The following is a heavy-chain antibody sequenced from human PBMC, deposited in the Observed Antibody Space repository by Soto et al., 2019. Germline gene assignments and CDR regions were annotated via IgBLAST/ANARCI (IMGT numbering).Heavy chain of an antibody. CDR1: GFTFDDYA. Sequence: TGGSLRLSCAASGFTFDDYAMHWVRQAPGKGLEWVSGISWNSGSIGYADSVKGRFTISRDNAKNSLYLQMNSLRAEDTALYYCAKDIAGSFWYWGQGTLVTVSS. CDR2: ISWNSGSI. J-gene: IGHJ4*02. D-gene: IGHD3-3*01. V-gene: IGHV3-9*01. CDR3: AKDIAGSFWY.